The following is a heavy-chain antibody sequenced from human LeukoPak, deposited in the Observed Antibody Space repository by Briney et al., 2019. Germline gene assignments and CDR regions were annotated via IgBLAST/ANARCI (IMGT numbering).Heavy chain of an antibody. V-gene: IGHV3-64*04. Sequence: PGGSLRLSCPASGFTFSSYAMHWVRQAPGKGLEYVSAISSNGGSTYYADSVKGRFTISRDNSKNTLYLQMNSLSAEDTAVYYCEKDLGGSGDYRPYWGQGSVVTVSS. CDR1: GFTFSSYA. J-gene: IGHJ4*02. D-gene: IGHD2-21*02. CDR3: EKDLGGSGDYRPY. CDR2: ISSNGGST.